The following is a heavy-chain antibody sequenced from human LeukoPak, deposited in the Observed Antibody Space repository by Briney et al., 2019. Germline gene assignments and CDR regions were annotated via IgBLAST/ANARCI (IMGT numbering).Heavy chain of an antibody. CDR3: ARVSSSTSWEGYYYYGMDV. D-gene: IGHD2-2*01. CDR1: GGSFSGYY. Sequence: PSETLSLTCAVYGGSFSGYYWSWIRQPPGKGLEWIGEINHSGSTNYNPSLKSRVTISVDTSKNQFSLKLSSVTAADTAVYYCARVSSSTSWEGYYYYGMDVWGQGTTVTVSS. J-gene: IGHJ6*02. V-gene: IGHV4-34*01. CDR2: INHSGST.